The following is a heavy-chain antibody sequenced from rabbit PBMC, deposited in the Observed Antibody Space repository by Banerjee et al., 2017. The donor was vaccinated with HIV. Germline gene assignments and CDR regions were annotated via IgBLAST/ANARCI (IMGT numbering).Heavy chain of an antibody. D-gene: IGHD1-1*01. Sequence: QEQLVESGGGLVQPEGSLTLTCTASGIDFSRYYYMCWVRQAPGKGPEWIARIRQSNGGSAAYASWAKGRFTISKTSSTTVTLQMTRLTAADTATYLCARVDNSGYLLDLWGPGTLVTVS. J-gene: IGHJ4*01. CDR3: ARVDNSGYLLDL. CDR1: GIDFSRYYY. CDR2: IRQSNGGSA. V-gene: IGHV1S45*01.